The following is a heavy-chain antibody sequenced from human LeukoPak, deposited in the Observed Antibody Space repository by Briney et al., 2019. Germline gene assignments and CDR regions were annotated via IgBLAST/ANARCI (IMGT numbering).Heavy chain of an antibody. CDR1: GYTFTSYG. V-gene: IGHV1-18*01. Sequence: ASVKVSCKASGYTFTSYGISWVRQAPGQGLEWMGWISAYNGNTNYAQKLQGRVTMTTDTSTSTAYMEPRSLRSDDTAVYYCARAILGYYYYYMDVWGKGTTVTVSS. CDR2: ISAYNGNT. CDR3: ARAILGYYYYYMDV. D-gene: IGHD2-21*01. J-gene: IGHJ6*03.